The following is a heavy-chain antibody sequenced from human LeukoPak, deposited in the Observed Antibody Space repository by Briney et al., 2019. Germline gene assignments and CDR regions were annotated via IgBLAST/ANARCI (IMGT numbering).Heavy chain of an antibody. Sequence: ASVKVSCKASGYTLTGYYMHWVRQAPGQGLEWMGWINPNSGCTNSAQKFQGRATMTGDTSISTAYMERSRLRSDDTAVYYCARDLRSGGVTYGQDSWGQGTLVTVSS. V-gene: IGHV1-2*02. J-gene: IGHJ4*02. D-gene: IGHD5-18*01. CDR3: ARDLRSGGVTYGQDS. CDR1: GYTLTGYY. CDR2: INPNSGCT.